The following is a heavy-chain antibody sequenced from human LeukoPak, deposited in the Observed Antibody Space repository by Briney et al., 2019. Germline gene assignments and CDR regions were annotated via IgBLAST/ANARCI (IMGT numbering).Heavy chain of an antibody. D-gene: IGHD6-13*01. CDR3: ARGPAAGLGNWFDL. CDR1: GYTFTGYY. CDR2: INPNSGGT. J-gene: IGHJ5*02. Sequence: GASVTVSCKASGYTFTGYYMHWVRQAPGQGLEWMGWINPNSGGTNYAQKFQGRVTMTRDTSISTAYMELSRLRSDDTAVYYCARGPAAGLGNWFDLWGQGTLVTVPS. V-gene: IGHV1-2*02.